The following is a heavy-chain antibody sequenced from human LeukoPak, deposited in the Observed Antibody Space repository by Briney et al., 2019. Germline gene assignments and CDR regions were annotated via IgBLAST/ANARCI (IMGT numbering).Heavy chain of an antibody. CDR3: ARDPLTGTDY. D-gene: IGHD4-17*01. CDR1: GFTFSSYA. CDR2: IYSGGSA. V-gene: IGHV3-53*01. Sequence: GGSLRLSCAASGFTFSSYAMYWVRQAPGKGLEWVSVIYSGGSAYYADSVKGRFTISRDNSKNTLYLQMNSLRAEDTAVYYCARDPLTGTDYWGQGTLVTVSS. J-gene: IGHJ4*02.